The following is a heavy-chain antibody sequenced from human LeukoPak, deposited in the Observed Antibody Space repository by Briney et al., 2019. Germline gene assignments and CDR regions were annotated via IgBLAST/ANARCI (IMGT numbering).Heavy chain of an antibody. CDR3: ARTQSQSGSYRYYFGY. D-gene: IGHD1-26*01. V-gene: IGHV4-61*08. CDR2: IYYISNT. CDR1: GASVGSAGYY. J-gene: IGHJ4*02. Sequence: SETLSLTCTVSGASVGSAGYYWSWIRQPPGGGLEWIGYIYYISNTNYNPSLKSRVTMSVDPSKNQFSLKLKSVTAADTAVYYCARTQSQSGSYRYYFGYWGQGTLVTVSS.